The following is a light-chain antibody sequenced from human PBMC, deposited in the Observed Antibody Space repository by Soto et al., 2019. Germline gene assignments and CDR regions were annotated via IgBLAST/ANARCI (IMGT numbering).Light chain of an antibody. Sequence: EIVMTQSPASLSVSPGERATLSCRASQSVSGNLAWYQQKRGQGPRLLIYGASTRATGIPARFSGSGSGTEFTLNISSLQSEDFAVYYCQQYNNWPLSFGGGTKVEIK. V-gene: IGKV3-15*01. CDR2: GAS. CDR3: QQYNNWPLS. CDR1: QSVSGN. J-gene: IGKJ4*01.